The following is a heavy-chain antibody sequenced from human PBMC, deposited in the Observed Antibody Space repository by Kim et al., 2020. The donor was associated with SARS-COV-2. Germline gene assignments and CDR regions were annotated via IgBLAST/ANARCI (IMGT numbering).Heavy chain of an antibody. Sequence: GGSLRLSCAASGFTFSSYAMHWVRQAPGKGLEWVAVISYDGSNKYYADSVKGRFTISRDNSKNTLYLQMNSLRAEDTAVYYCARDLEGFGELFGVVDYWGQGTLVTVSS. CDR2: ISYDGSNK. CDR3: ARDLEGFGELFGVVDY. CDR1: GFTFSSYA. J-gene: IGHJ4*02. V-gene: IGHV3-30*04. D-gene: IGHD3-10*01.